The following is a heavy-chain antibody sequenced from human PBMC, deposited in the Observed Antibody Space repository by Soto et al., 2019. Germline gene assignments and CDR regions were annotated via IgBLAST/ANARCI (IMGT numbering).Heavy chain of an antibody. D-gene: IGHD4-17*01. Sequence: SETLSLTCTVSGDSISSYYWSWIRQPPGKGLEWIAYIYYTGSTNYNPSLKSRVTISVDTSKNQFSMKLSSVTAADTAVYYCVRHSVTRGYFDSWGQGTLVTVSS. CDR2: IYYTGST. J-gene: IGHJ4*02. V-gene: IGHV4-59*08. CDR3: VRHSVTRGYFDS. CDR1: GDSISSYY.